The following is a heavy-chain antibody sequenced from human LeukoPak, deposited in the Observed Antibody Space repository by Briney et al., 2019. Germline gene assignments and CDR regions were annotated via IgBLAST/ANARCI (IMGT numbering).Heavy chain of an antibody. CDR1: GLTFSTCW. J-gene: IGHJ4*02. CDR3: VRYARAIDY. Sequence: GGSLRLSCAASGLTFSTCWMTWFRQAPGKGLEWVANIKPDGTEKNYVDSVRGRFTISRDNAENLLYLQMNSLRAEDTAVYYCVRYARAIDYWGQGTLVTVSS. V-gene: IGHV3-7*01. CDR2: IKPDGTEK.